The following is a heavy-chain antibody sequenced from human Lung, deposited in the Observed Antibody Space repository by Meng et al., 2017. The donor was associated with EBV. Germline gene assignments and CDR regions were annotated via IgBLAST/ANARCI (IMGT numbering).Heavy chain of an antibody. CDR3: ARESGRGYTPDY. D-gene: IGHD3-10*01. V-gene: IGHV1-69*01. CDR2: LIPMFGTA. CDR1: GGPFRNSA. Sequence: QVQVVQSGAEVKKPGSSVKVTCRTSGGPFRNSASSWVRQAPGQGLEWNGGLIPMFGTANYAQKFQDRVTITADESTTTGYMEMSSLRSEDTAVYYCARESGRGYTPDYWGQGTLVTVSS. J-gene: IGHJ4*02.